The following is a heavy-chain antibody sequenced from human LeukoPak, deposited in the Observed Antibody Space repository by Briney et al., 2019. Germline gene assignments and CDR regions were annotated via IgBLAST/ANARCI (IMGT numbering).Heavy chain of an antibody. J-gene: IGHJ4*02. CDR3: AKDFNSGYSYGFFDY. D-gene: IGHD5-18*01. CDR1: GFTFSSYS. V-gene: IGHV3-21*01. CDR2: ISSSSSYI. Sequence: PGGSLRLSCAASGFTFSSYSMNWVRQAPGKGLEWVSSISSSSSYIYYADSVKGRFTISRDNAKNSLYLQMNSLRAEDTAVYYCAKDFNSGYSYGFFDYWGQGTLVTVSS.